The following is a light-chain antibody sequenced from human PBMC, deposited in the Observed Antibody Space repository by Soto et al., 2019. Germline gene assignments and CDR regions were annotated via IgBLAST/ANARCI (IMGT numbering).Light chain of an antibody. J-gene: IGLJ1*01. CDR3: SSYTSSNSLV. Sequence: QSVLTQPASVSGSPGQSITISCTGTSSDVGGYNYVSWYKQTPGKAPKLMIFEVTSRPSGGSNRFSGSKSGNTASLTISGLQAEDEADYYCSSYTSSNSLVLGTGTKVTVL. V-gene: IGLV2-14*01. CDR1: SSDVGGYNY. CDR2: EVT.